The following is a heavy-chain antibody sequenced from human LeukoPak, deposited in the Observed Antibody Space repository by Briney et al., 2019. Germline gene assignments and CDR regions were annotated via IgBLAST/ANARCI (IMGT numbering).Heavy chain of an antibody. J-gene: IGHJ4*02. Sequence: ASVKVSCKASGYTFTSYGISWVRQAPGQGLEWMGWISAYNGNTNYAQKLQGRVTMTTDTSTSTAYMKLRSLRSDDTAVYYCARASPHAIVVVPAGFDYWGQGTLVTVSS. CDR2: ISAYNGNT. CDR3: ARASPHAIVVVPAGFDY. V-gene: IGHV1-18*04. D-gene: IGHD2-2*01. CDR1: GYTFTSYG.